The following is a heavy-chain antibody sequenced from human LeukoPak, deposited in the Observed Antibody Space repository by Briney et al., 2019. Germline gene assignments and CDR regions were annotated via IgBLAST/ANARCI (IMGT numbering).Heavy chain of an antibody. J-gene: IGHJ4*02. V-gene: IGHV3-23*01. CDR3: AKDIGAAMAITLFDY. Sequence: PGGSLRLSCAASGFTFSSSAMSWVRQVPGKGLEWVSGISASGGSTNYADSVRGRFTISRDNAKNSLYLQMNSLRAEDTALYYCAKDIGAAMAITLFDYWGQGTLVTVSS. CDR1: GFTFSSSA. CDR2: ISASGGST. D-gene: IGHD5-18*01.